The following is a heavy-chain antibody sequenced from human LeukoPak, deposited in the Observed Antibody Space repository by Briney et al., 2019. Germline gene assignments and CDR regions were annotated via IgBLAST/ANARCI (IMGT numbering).Heavy chain of an antibody. V-gene: IGHV4-61*05. Sequence: PSETLSLTCSVSGASISRNTYYWGWLRPSPGKGLEWSGYIYYSGSTNYNPSLKSRVTISVDTSKNQFSLKLSSVTAADTAVYYCARVGRYSSSSYSSSWYPLDYWGQGTLVTVSS. D-gene: IGHD6-13*01. J-gene: IGHJ4*02. CDR3: ARVGRYSSSSYSSSWYPLDY. CDR1: GASISRNTYY. CDR2: IYYSGST.